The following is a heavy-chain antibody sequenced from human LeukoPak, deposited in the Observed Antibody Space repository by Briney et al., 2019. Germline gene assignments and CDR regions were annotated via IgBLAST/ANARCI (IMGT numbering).Heavy chain of an antibody. V-gene: IGHV3-21*01. CDR3: ARLSEMLRAPEVIYYFEH. D-gene: IGHD3-10*01. CDR1: ELPSRSNT. J-gene: IGHJ4*02. Sequence: GGSLKPSCAPPELPSRSNTMNWFRKAPGKGLDWSPSISISSSYIYYADSVKGRFTISRDNAKNSLYLQMNSLRAEDTAVYYCARLSEMLRAPEVIYYFEHWGQGTLVTVSS. CDR2: ISISSSYI.